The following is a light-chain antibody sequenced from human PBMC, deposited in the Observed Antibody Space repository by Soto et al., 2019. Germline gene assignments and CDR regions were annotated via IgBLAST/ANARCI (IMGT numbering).Light chain of an antibody. V-gene: IGKV1-9*01. CDR3: QQLDSYPYT. CDR1: QGISSY. CDR2: AAS. J-gene: IGKJ2*01. Sequence: IQLTQSPSSLSSSVGDRVTLTCRASQGISSYLAWYQQKPGKAPKLLIYAASTLLSGVPSRFSGSGSGTYFTLTISSLQPEDFATYYCQQLDSYPYTFGQGTKLEIK.